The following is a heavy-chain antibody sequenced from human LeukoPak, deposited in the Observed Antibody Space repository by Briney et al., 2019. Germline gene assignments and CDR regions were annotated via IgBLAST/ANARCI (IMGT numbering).Heavy chain of an antibody. Sequence: SETLSLTCAVYGGSFSGYYWSWIRQPPGKGLEWIGEINHSGSTNYNPSLRSRVTISVDTSKNQFSLKLSSVTAADTAVYYCARPQVGRSSGSSLLGGTVYYYYYYMDVWGKGTTVTVSS. CDR1: GGSFSGYY. V-gene: IGHV4-34*01. D-gene: IGHD3-22*01. CDR2: INHSGST. CDR3: ARPQVGRSSGSSLLGGTVYYYYYYMDV. J-gene: IGHJ6*03.